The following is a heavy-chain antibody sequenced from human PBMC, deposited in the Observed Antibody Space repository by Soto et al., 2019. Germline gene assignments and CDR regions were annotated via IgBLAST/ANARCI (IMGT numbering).Heavy chain of an antibody. CDR1: GFSVSSKY. Sequence: EVQLVESGGGLIQPGGSLRLSCAASGFSVSSKYMTWVRQAPGKGLEWVSVIYGGGTTYYADSVKGRFTISRDNSKHPLYLQMKSLRAEDTTVYYCVQTTGWPGFDFWGQGTLVTVSS. CDR3: VQTTGWPGFDF. V-gene: IGHV3-53*01. D-gene: IGHD6-19*01. J-gene: IGHJ4*02. CDR2: IYGGGTT.